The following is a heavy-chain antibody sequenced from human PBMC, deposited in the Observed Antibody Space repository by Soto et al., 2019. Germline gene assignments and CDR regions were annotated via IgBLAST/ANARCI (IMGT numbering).Heavy chain of an antibody. Sequence: ASVKVSCKASGYTFTSYGISWLRQAPGQGLEWMGWISAYNGNTNYAQKLQGRVTMTTDTSTSTAYMELRSLRSDDTAVYYCARGIYRVYSSSWDYGMDVWGQGTTVTVSS. J-gene: IGHJ6*02. CDR2: ISAYNGNT. CDR3: ARGIYRVYSSSWDYGMDV. CDR1: GYTFTSYG. V-gene: IGHV1-18*01. D-gene: IGHD6-13*01.